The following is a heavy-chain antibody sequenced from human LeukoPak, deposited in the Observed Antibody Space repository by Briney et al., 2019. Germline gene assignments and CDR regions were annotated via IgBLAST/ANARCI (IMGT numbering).Heavy chain of an antibody. J-gene: IGHJ3*01. CDR2: IHTSGSN. Sequence: PSETLSLTCAVSGVSISPYYWAWIRQPPGKGLEWLGYIHTSGSNNQYPSLKSRVTISVDKPKNHFSLRLTSVTAADTAVYYCAGLSAAVHLGAFDLWGQGTMVTVSS. V-gene: IGHV4-4*09. CDR1: GVSISPYY. D-gene: IGHD3-3*01. CDR3: AGLSAAVHLGAFDL.